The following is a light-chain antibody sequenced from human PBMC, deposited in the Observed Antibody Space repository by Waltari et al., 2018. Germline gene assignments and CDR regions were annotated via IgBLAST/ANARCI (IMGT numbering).Light chain of an antibody. CDR2: DAS. CDR3: QQRSNWPPTWT. J-gene: IGKJ1*01. CDR1: QSVSSY. V-gene: IGKV3-11*01. Sequence: EIVLTQSPATLSLSPGERATLSCRASQSVSSYLAWYQQKPGQAPRLLIYDASNRATGIPARFSGSGSGTDFTLTISSLGPEDFAVYYCQQRSNWPPTWTFGQGTKVEIK.